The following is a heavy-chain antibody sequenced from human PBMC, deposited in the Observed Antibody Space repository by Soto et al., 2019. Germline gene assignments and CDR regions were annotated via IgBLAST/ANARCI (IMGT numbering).Heavy chain of an antibody. D-gene: IGHD2-15*01. CDR2: IYYSGST. J-gene: IGHJ6*02. V-gene: IGHV4-39*01. CDR3: ARVVAAQYYYYGMDV. Sequence: SETLSLTCTVSGGSISSSSYYWGWIRQPPGKGLEWIGSIYYSGSTYYNPSLKSRATISVDTSKNQFSLKLSSVTAADTAVYYCARVVAAQYYYYGMDVWGQGTTVTVSS. CDR1: GGSISSSSYY.